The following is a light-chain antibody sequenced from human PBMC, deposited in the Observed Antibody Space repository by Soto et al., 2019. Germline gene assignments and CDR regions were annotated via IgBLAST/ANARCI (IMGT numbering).Light chain of an antibody. CDR3: SSYTSSSTFYG. CDR1: SSDVGGYNY. J-gene: IGLJ1*01. V-gene: IGLV2-14*01. Sequence: QTVLTQPASVSGSPGQSITISCTGTSSDVGGYNYVSWYQQHPGKAPKLMIYEVSNRPSGVSNRFSGSKSGNTASLTISGLQAEDEADYYCSSYTSSSTFYGFGTGTTVTVL. CDR2: EVS.